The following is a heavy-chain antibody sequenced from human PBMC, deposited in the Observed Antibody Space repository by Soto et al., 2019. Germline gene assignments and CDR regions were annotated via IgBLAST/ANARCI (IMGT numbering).Heavy chain of an antibody. D-gene: IGHD4-17*01. CDR1: GGSMTRNSCY. CDR3: ASPLDDYGVNSFT. V-gene: IGHV4-39*01. Sequence: SETLSLTCTVSGGSMTRNSCYWGWVRQPPGKGLEWIGSIYNIGTSYSNPSLKSRVTMSVDTSNNQFSLKLNSVTAADTAVYYCASPLDDYGVNSFTWGQGTLVTVSS. CDR2: IYNIGTS. J-gene: IGHJ5*02.